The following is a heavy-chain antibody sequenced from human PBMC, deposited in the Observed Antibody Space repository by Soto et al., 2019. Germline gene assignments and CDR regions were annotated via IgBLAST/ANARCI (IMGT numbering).Heavy chain of an antibody. CDR3: ASRGYCSGGSCYPGSYPNYYFDY. D-gene: IGHD2-15*01. J-gene: IGHJ4*02. V-gene: IGHV1-8*01. Sequence: GASVKVSCKASGYTFTSYDINWVRQASGQGLEWMGWMNPDSGITGYAQKFQGRVTMTRDTSTNTAYMELSSLRFEDTAVYYCASRGYCSGGSCYPGSYPNYYFDYWGQGTLVTVSS. CDR2: MNPDSGIT. CDR1: GYTFTSYD.